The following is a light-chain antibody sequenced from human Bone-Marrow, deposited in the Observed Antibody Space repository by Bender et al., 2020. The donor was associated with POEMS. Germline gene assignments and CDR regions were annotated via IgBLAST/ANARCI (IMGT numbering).Light chain of an antibody. CDR1: NIGSKS. Sequence: SYVLTQPPSVSVAPGQTATITCGGNNIGSKSVHWYQQKPGQAPVLVVHDDKDRPSGIPDRFSGSNSDNTATLTITGLQAEDEGDYYCQSYDNSLGGWVFGGGTKLTVL. CDR2: DDK. J-gene: IGLJ3*02. CDR3: QSYDNSLGGWV. V-gene: IGLV3-21*02.